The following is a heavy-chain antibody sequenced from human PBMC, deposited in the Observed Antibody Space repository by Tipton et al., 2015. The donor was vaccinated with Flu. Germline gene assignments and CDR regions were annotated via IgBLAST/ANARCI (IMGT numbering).Heavy chain of an antibody. V-gene: IGHV4-39*07. CDR2: IYHSGST. D-gene: IGHD1-7*01. Sequence: LRLSCTVSGGSISSGSYYWSWIRQPPGKGLEWIGSIYHSGSTYYNPSLKSRVTISVDTSKNQFSLKLSSVTAADTAVYYCASFISEYNWNYGEGLDYWGQGTLVTVSS. CDR3: ASFISEYNWNYGEGLDY. J-gene: IGHJ4*02. CDR1: GGSISSGSYY.